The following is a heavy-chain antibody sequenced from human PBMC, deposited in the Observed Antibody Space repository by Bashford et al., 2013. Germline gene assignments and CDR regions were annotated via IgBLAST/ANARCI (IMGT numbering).Heavy chain of an antibody. CDR1: GYSFTTYA. J-gene: IGHJ4*02. CDR2: INVGNGNT. D-gene: IGHD3-9*01. CDR3: ARDRRYFDIDY. V-gene: IGHV1-3*01. Sequence: VASVKVSCKASGYSFTTYAIHWVRQAPGQRLEWIGWINVGNGNTVYSQNFQARVTITRDTSASTVYMDLSSLRSEDTAVYYCARDRRYFDIDYWGQGTLVTV.